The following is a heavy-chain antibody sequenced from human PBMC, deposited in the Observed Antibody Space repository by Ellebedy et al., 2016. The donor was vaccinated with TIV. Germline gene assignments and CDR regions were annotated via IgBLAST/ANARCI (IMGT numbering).Heavy chain of an antibody. D-gene: IGHD7-27*01. V-gene: IGHV1-8*01. CDR3: ANNLPLTGDFYY. Sequence: AASVKVSCKASGYTFTDYDINWVRQATGQGLEWLGWMNPSSGSTGYARKFQGRVTMTRDTSINTAYMELRSLTSEDTAVYYCANNLPLTGDFYYWGQGTLVTVSS. CDR1: GYTFTDYD. CDR2: MNPSSGST. J-gene: IGHJ4*02.